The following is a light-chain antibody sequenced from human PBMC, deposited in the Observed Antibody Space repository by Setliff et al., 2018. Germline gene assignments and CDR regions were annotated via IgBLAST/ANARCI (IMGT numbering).Light chain of an antibody. Sequence: QSVLTQLASVSGSLGQSITISRTGTSYDVGGYDSVSWFQHHPGKAPKLVIYGVTNRPSDVSNRVSGSKSGNPASLTISGLQAEDEADYYCSSYTSRSAPFHVFGGGTKVTVL. V-gene: IGLV2-14*01. CDR3: SSYTSRSAPFHV. J-gene: IGLJ1*01. CDR2: GVT. CDR1: SYDVGGYDS.